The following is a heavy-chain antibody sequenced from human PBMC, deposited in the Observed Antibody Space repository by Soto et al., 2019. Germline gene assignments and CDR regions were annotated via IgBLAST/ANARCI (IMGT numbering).Heavy chain of an antibody. J-gene: IGHJ4*02. D-gene: IGHD1-26*01. Sequence: SETLSLTCTVSGGSISSSSYYWGWIRQPPGKGLEWIGSIFYSGSTYYNPSLKSRVTISVDTSKNQFSLKLSSVTAADTAVYYCAREGGIVGATAADYWGQGTLVTVSS. CDR2: IFYSGST. CDR1: GGSISSSSYY. CDR3: AREGGIVGATAADY. V-gene: IGHV4-39*07.